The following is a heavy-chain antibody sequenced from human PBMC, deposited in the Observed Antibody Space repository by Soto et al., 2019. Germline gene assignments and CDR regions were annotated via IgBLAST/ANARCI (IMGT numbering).Heavy chain of an antibody. CDR3: ARGKKWEPKLHPCDY. J-gene: IGHJ4*02. Sequence: PSETLSLTCTVSGGSISSYYWSWIRQPPGKGLEWIGYIYYSGSTNYNPSLKSRVTISVDTSKNQFSLKLSSVTAADTAVYYCARGKKWEPKLHPCDYWGQGTLVTVSS. V-gene: IGHV4-59*01. D-gene: IGHD1-26*01. CDR2: IYYSGST. CDR1: GGSISSYY.